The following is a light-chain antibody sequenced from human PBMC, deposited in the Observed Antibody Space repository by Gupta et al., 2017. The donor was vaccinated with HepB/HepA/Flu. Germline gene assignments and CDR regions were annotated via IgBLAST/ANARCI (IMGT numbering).Light chain of an antibody. CDR3: QQLNSYLFT. CDR1: QDISTY. V-gene: IGKV1-9*01. CDR2: AAS. Sequence: DIQLTQSPSFLSASVGDRVTITCRASQDISTYLAWYQQKPGKAPKLLMYAASTLESGVPSRFSGSGSGTDFTLTISSLEPEDSATYFCQQLNSYLFTFGPGTXVDIK. J-gene: IGKJ3*01.